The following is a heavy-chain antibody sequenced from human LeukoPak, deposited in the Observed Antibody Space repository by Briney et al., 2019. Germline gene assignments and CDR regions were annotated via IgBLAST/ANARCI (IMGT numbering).Heavy chain of an antibody. J-gene: IGHJ4*02. CDR2: IRGNGDT. Sequence: GGSLRLSCAASGLSFSSFAMSWVRQGPARGLEWVSSIRGNGDTFYADSVKGRFTLFSDTSRNTVYFQLNNLRVEDTAIYYCARASWVSSTDAVRRGQGTLVTVSS. V-gene: IGHV3-23*01. CDR1: GLSFSSFA. CDR3: ARASWVSSTDAVR. D-gene: IGHD3-16*01.